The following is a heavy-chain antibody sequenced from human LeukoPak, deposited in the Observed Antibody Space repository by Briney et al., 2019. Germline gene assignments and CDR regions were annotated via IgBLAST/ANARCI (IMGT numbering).Heavy chain of an antibody. Sequence: GGSLRLSCAASGFTVSSNYMSWVRQAPGKGLEWVSVIYSGGSTYYADSVKGRFTISRHNSKNTLYLQMNSLRAEDTAVYYCAKSTRLRYFDWSGGAFDIWGQGTMVTVSS. V-gene: IGHV3-53*01. CDR1: GFTVSSNY. CDR2: IYSGGST. CDR3: AKSTRLRYFDWSGGAFDI. J-gene: IGHJ3*02. D-gene: IGHD3-9*01.